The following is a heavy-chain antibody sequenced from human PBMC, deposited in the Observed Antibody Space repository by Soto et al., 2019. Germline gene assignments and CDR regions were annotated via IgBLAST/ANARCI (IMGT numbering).Heavy chain of an antibody. Sequence: PGGSLRLSCAAPGFSFGSYALSWVRQAPGKGLEWVSTISGSDGKTFYAGSVKGRFSISRDTSQSALYLQMNSLRADDTAMYYCARWSYLDYWGQGTRVTVSS. CDR1: GFSFGSYA. CDR3: ARWSYLDY. D-gene: IGHD3-3*01. V-gene: IGHV3-23*01. CDR2: ISGSDGKT. J-gene: IGHJ4*02.